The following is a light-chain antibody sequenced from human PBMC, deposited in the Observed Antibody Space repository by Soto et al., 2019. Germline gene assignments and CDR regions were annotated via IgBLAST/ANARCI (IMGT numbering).Light chain of an antibody. CDR3: QQYNIWPPWT. CDR2: GAS. Sequence: EVVFTQSPCTLSLSPGKRAILSCRTSQSVSSSYLAWYQQKPGQAPRLLIYGASTRATGIPARFSGSGSATEFTLTISSLQSGDFAVYYCQQYNIWPPWTFGQGTKVDIK. V-gene: IGKV3-15*01. J-gene: IGKJ1*01. CDR1: QSVSSSY.